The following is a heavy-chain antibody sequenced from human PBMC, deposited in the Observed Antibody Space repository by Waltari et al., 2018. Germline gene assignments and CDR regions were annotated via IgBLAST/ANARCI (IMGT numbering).Heavy chain of an antibody. D-gene: IGHD6-13*01. CDR1: GGSFSGYY. CDR2: INHSGST. CDR3: ARGGGAAAGSFYY. J-gene: IGHJ4*02. V-gene: IGHV4-34*01. Sequence: QVQLQQWGAGLLKPSETLSLTCAVYGGSFSGYYWSWIRQPPGKGLEWIVEINHSGSTHYNPSLKSRVTISVDTSKNQFSLKLSSVTAADTAVYYCARGGGAAAGSFYYWGQGTLVTVSS.